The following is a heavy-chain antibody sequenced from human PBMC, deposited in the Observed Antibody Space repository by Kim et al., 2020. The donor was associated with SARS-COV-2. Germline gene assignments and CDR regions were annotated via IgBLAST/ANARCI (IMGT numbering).Heavy chain of an antibody. V-gene: IGHV3-74*01. J-gene: IGHJ4*02. CDR3: YFYYDSSAPGGH. CDR2: INSDGSTT. Sequence: GGSLRLSCAASGFTFSSYWMNWVRQAPGKGLVWVSVINSDGSTTNYADSVNGRFTISRDNAKNTLYLQMNSLRAEDTAVYYCYFYYDSSAPGGHWGQGTLVTVSS. D-gene: IGHD3-22*01. CDR1: GFTFSSYW.